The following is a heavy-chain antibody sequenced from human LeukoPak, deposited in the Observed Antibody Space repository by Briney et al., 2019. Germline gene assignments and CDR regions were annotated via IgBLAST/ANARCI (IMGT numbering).Heavy chain of an antibody. V-gene: IGHV3-53*05. CDR3: ARSSTTSCYDF. CDR2: IYSGGST. D-gene: IGHD2-2*01. Sequence: PGGSLRLSCAASGFTVSSNYMSWVRQAPGKGLEWVSVIYSGGSTYYADSVKGRFTISRDNSKNTLYLQMGSLRGEDMAVYYCARSSTTSCYDFWGRGTLVTVSS. J-gene: IGHJ4*02. CDR1: GFTVSSNY.